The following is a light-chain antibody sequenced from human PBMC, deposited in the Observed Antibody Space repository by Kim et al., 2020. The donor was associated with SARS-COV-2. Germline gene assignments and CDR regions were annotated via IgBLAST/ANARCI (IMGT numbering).Light chain of an antibody. Sequence: NFMLTQPHSVSESPGKTVTISCTRSSGSIASNYVQWYQQRPGRAPTTVIYEDNQRPSGVPDRFSGSIDSSSNSASLTISGLKTEDEVDYYCQSYDSSIAVFGGGTQLTVL. V-gene: IGLV6-57*03. CDR3: QSYDSSIAV. CDR1: SGSIASNY. CDR2: EDN. J-gene: IGLJ3*02.